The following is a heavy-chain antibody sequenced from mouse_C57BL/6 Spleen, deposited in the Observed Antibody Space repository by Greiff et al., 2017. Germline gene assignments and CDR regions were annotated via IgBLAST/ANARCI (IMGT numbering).Heavy chain of an antibody. D-gene: IGHD2-4*01. CDR2: INPYHGDT. CDR3: ARGDYDYDGYAMDY. CDR1: GYSFTGYF. Sequence: EVQLMESGPELVKPGASVKISCKASGYSFTGYFMTWVKQSHGKSLEWIGRINPYHGDTFYNQKFKGKATLTVDTSSSTAHMELLSLTSEDVAVCYCARGDYDYDGYAMDYWGQGTSVTVSS. V-gene: IGHV1-37*01. J-gene: IGHJ4*01.